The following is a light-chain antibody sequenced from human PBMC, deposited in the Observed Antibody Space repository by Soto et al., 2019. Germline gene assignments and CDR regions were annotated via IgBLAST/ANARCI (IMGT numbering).Light chain of an antibody. V-gene: IGKV3-15*01. CDR1: ESVRTS. CDR3: QQYGSSLT. CDR2: GAS. J-gene: IGKJ5*01. Sequence: EVVMTQSPATLSVSPGERATLFCRASESVRTSLAWYQQKPGQAPRLLVYGASTRAVGIPTRFSGSGSGTEFTLSISSLQSEDFAVYYCQQYGSSLTFGQGTRLEIK.